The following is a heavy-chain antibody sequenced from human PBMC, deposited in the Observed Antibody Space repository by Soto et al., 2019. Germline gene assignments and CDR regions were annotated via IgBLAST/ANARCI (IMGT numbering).Heavy chain of an antibody. V-gene: IGHV4-39*02. D-gene: IGHD5-12*01. Sequence: QMQLQESGPGLVKPSETLSLTSTVSGGSISSSSYYWGWIHQPPGKGLEWIGSIYYSGSTYYNPSLKSRVTISVDTSKNQFSLKLSAVTAADTAVFYCAGDPIGYSGYDSDYWGQGTLVTVSS. CDR3: AGDPIGYSGYDSDY. J-gene: IGHJ4*02. CDR2: IYYSGST. CDR1: GGSISSSSYY.